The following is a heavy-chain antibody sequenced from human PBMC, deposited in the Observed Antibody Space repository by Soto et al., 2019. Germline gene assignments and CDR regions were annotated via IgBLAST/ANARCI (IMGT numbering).Heavy chain of an antibody. V-gene: IGHV1-18*01. Sequence: ASVKVSCKASGYTFTSYGVSWVRQAPGQGLEWMGWISAYNGNTNYAQKLQGRVTMTTDTSTSTAYMELRSLRSDDTAVYYCAREEYYGTKHYFDYWGQGTLVTVSS. CDR3: AREEYYGTKHYFDY. CDR2: ISAYNGNT. D-gene: IGHD4-17*01. J-gene: IGHJ4*02. CDR1: GYTFTSYG.